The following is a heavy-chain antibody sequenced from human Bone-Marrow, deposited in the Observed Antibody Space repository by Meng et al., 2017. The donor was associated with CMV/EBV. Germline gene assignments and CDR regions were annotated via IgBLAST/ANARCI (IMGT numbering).Heavy chain of an antibody. CDR1: GGSFRGYY. CDR3: ARMTTVNSSEFDY. Sequence: CAVYGGSFRGYYGSWIRQPPGKGLEVIGEINHRGSTNYNPSLKSRVTISVDTSKNQFSLKLSSVTAADTAVYYCARMTTVNSSEFDYWGQGTLVTVSS. CDR2: INHRGST. J-gene: IGHJ4*02. V-gene: IGHV4-34*01. D-gene: IGHD4-17*01.